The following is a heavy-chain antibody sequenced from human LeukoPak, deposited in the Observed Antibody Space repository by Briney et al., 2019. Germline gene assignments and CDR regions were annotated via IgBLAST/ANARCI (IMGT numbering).Heavy chain of an antibody. Sequence: GRSLRLSCAASGFTFSSYGMHWVRQAPGKGLEWVAVISYDGSNKYYADSVKGRFTISRDNSKNTLYLQMNSLRAEDTAVYYCAKDWVRVKLWFLGGAFDIWGQGTMVTVSS. V-gene: IGHV3-30*18. D-gene: IGHD5-18*01. J-gene: IGHJ3*02. CDR2: ISYDGSNK. CDR1: GFTFSSYG. CDR3: AKDWVRVKLWFLGGAFDI.